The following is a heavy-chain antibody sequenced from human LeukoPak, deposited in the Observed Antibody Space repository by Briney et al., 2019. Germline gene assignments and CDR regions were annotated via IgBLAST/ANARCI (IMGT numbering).Heavy chain of an antibody. Sequence: SQTLSLTCAISGDSVSSNSAAWNWIRQSPSRGLEWLGRTYYRSKWYNDYAISVKSRITINPDTSKNQFSLQLNSVTPEDTAVYYRARGALYYDSSPFDYWGQGTLVTVSS. V-gene: IGHV6-1*01. D-gene: IGHD3-22*01. CDR3: ARGALYYDSSPFDY. CDR1: GDSVSSNSAA. CDR2: TYYRSKWYN. J-gene: IGHJ4*02.